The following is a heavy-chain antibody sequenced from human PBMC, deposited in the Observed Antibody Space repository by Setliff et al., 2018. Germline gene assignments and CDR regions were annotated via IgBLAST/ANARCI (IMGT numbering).Heavy chain of an antibody. J-gene: IGHJ6*03. V-gene: IGHV4-39*01. D-gene: IGHD3-22*01. Sequence: SETLSLTCRVSGGSISSGNYYWGLIRQPPGKGLEWVATIYYSGSTYSNPSLKSRLIISVDAPDNQFSVKLSSVTAADTAVYYCARWRVRDSGYYPRLSYMDVWGKGTTVTVS. CDR2: IYYSGST. CDR3: ARWRVRDSGYYPRLSYMDV. CDR1: GGSISSGNYY.